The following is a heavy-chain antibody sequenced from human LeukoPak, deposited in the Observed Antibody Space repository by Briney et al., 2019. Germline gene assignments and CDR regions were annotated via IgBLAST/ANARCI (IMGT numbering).Heavy chain of an antibody. J-gene: IGHJ4*02. V-gene: IGHV4-61*02. Sequence: SETLSLTCTVSGGSISSGSYYWSWIRQPAGKGLEWIGRIYTSGSTYYNPSLKSRVTISVDTSKNQFSLKLSSVTAADTAVYYCAREGDSMVRGVIGYWGQGTLVTVSS. CDR3: AREGDSMVRGVIGY. CDR1: GGSISSGSYY. D-gene: IGHD3-10*01. CDR2: IYTSGST.